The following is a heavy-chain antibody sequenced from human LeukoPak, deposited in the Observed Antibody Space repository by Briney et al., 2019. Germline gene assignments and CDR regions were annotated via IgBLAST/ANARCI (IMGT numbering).Heavy chain of an antibody. CDR1: GFTFSSYA. D-gene: IGHD1-26*01. CDR3: SRGGADYSFDV. J-gene: IGHJ3*01. Sequence: GGSLRLSCAASGFTFSSYAMSWVRQAPGKGLEWVSAICGSGGSTYYADSVKGRFTISRDNSKNILFLQLNSLRVEDTAVYFCSRGGADYSFDVWGHGTMVTVSS. V-gene: IGHV3-23*01. CDR2: ICGSGGST.